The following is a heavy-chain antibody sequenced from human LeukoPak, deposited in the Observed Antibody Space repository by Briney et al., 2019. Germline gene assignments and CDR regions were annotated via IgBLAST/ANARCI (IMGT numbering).Heavy chain of an antibody. CDR2: ISDRGSRT. D-gene: IGHD5-18*01. Sequence: GGSLRLSCAVSGITLSNYGMSWVRQAPGKGLEWVAGISDRGSRTNYADSVKGRFTISRDNTKNSLFLQLNSLRAEDTAFYYCAKGKDTLNPYWYFDVWGRGTLVSVSS. CDR1: GITLSNYG. V-gene: IGHV3-23*01. CDR3: AKGKDTLNPYWYFDV. J-gene: IGHJ2*01.